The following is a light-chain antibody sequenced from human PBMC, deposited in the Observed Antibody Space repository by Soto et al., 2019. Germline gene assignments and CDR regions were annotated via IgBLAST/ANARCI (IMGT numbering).Light chain of an antibody. CDR2: DAS. J-gene: IGKJ4*01. CDR1: QDISNY. V-gene: IGKV1-33*01. Sequence: DIQMTQSPSSLSASVGDRVTITCQASQDISNYLNWYQQKPGKAPKLLIYDASNLETGVPSRLSRSGSGTDFTSTISSRQAEDVATYYCQQYDNLPPFTFGGGTKVEIK. CDR3: QQYDNLPPFT.